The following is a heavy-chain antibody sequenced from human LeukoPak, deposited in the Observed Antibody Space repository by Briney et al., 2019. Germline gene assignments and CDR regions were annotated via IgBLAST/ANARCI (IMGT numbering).Heavy chain of an antibody. J-gene: IGHJ5*02. V-gene: IGHV1-2*02. CDR1: GYTFTGYY. Sequence: ASVKVSCKXSGYTFTGYYMHWVRQAPRQGLEWMGWINPNSGGTNYSQKFQGRVTMTRDTSISTAYMELSRLRSDDTAVYYCAREPRRGHWFDPWGQGTLVTVSS. CDR3: AREPRRGHWFDP. CDR2: INPNSGGT.